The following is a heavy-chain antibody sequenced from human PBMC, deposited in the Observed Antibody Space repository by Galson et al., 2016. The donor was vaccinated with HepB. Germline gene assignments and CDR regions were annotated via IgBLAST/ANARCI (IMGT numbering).Heavy chain of an antibody. V-gene: IGHV3-23*01. CDR3: ARAFLDIVAAVIDY. CDR2: ISGSGAST. Sequence: SQRLSCAASGFTSSNYAMNWVRQAPGKGLEWVSGISGSGASTHYADSVKGRFTISRDRSKNTLYLQMNSLRAEDTAVYYCARAFLDIVAAVIDYWGQGTLVTVSS. J-gene: IGHJ4*02. D-gene: IGHD6-13*01. CDR1: GFTSSNYA.